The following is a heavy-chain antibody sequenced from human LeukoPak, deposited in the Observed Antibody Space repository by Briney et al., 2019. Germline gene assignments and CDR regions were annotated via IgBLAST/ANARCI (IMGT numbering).Heavy chain of an antibody. CDR1: GVSISSGGYY. Sequence: SETLSLTCTVPGVSISSGGYYWSWIRQHPGKGLEWIGYIYYSGSTYYNPSLKSRVTISVDTSKNQFSLKLSSVTAADTAVYYCARANRVIVPFDYWGQGTLVTVSS. J-gene: IGHJ4*02. D-gene: IGHD3-16*02. CDR2: IYYSGST. V-gene: IGHV4-31*03. CDR3: ARANRVIVPFDY.